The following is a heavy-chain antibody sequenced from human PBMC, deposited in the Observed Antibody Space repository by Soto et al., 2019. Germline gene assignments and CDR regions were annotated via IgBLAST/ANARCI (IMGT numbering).Heavy chain of an antibody. CDR3: ARSFSVTTVTTGIDY. CDR1: GYTFTSYY. D-gene: IGHD4-4*01. J-gene: IGHJ4*02. Sequence: QVQLVQSGAEVKKPGASVKVSCKASGYTFTSYYMHWVRQAPGQGLEWMGIINPSGGSTSYAQRFQCRVTMTRDRSTSTVYMELSSLRSDDTAVYYCARSFSVTTVTTGIDYWGQGTLVTVSS. CDR2: INPSGGST. V-gene: IGHV1-46*01.